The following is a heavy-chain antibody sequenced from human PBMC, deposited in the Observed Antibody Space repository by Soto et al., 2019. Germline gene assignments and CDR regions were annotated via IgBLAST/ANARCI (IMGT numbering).Heavy chain of an antibody. CDR3: ASCSGVYYYYGMDV. D-gene: IGHD2-15*01. V-gene: IGHV3-72*01. Sequence: GGSLRLSCAASGFTFSDHYMDWVRQAPGKGLEWVGRTRNKANSYTTEYAASVKGRFTISRDDSKNSLYLQMNSLKTEDTAVYYCASCSGVYYYYGMDVWGQGTTVTVSS. J-gene: IGHJ6*02. CDR1: GFTFSDHY. CDR2: TRNKANSYTT.